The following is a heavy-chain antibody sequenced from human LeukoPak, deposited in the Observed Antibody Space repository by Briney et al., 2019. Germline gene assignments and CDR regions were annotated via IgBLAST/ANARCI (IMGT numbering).Heavy chain of an antibody. CDR2: INHSGST. CDR3: ARAPGNYSSSGYLGRYYGMDV. V-gene: IGHV4-34*01. D-gene: IGHD6-13*01. CDR1: GGSFSGYY. J-gene: IGHJ6*02. Sequence: SSETLSLTCAVYGGSFSGYYWSWIRQPPGKGLEWIGEINHSGSTNYNPSLKSRVTISVDTSKNQFSLKLSSVTAADTAVYYCARAPGNYSSSGYLGRYYGMDVGAQGTTATVS.